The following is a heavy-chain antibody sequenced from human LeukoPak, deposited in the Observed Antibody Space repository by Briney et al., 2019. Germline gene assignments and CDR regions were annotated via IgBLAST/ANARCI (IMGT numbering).Heavy chain of an antibody. Sequence: ASVKVSCKASGYTFTSYYIHWVRQAPGQGLEWMGIINPSGGSTTYAQKFQGRVTMTWDTSTSTIYMELSSLRSEDTAVYYCARDTEDFDYWGQGTLVTVSS. V-gene: IGHV1-46*01. J-gene: IGHJ4*02. CDR1: GYTFTSYY. CDR3: ARDTEDFDY. CDR2: INPSGGST.